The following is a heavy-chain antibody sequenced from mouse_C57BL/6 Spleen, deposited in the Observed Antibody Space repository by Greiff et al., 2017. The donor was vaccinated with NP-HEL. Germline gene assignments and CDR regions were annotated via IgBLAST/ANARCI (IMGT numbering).Heavy chain of an antibody. J-gene: IGHJ2*01. CDR2: INPGSGGT. D-gene: IGHD3-2*02. CDR1: GYAFTNYL. Sequence: VQLQQSGAELVRPGTSVKVSCKASGYAFTNYLIEWVKQRPGQGLEWIGVINPGSGGTNYNEKFKGKATLTADKSSSTAYMQLSSLTSEDSAVYICARSPPDYSGIDYWGQGTTLTVSS. V-gene: IGHV1-54*01. CDR3: ARSPPDYSGIDY.